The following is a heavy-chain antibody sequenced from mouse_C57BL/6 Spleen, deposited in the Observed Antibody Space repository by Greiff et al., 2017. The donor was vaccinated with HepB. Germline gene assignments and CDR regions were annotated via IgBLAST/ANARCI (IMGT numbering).Heavy chain of an antibody. CDR2: IYPGDGDT. CDR1: GYAFSSYW. CDR3: ARYGSSYSGYWYFDV. J-gene: IGHJ1*03. D-gene: IGHD1-1*01. Sequence: QVQLQQSGAELVKPGASVKISCKASGYAFSSYWINWVKQRPGKGLEWIGQIYPGDGDTNYNGKFKGKATLTADKSSSTAYMQLSSLTSEDSAVYFCARYGSSYSGYWYFDVWGTGTTVTVSS. V-gene: IGHV1-80*01.